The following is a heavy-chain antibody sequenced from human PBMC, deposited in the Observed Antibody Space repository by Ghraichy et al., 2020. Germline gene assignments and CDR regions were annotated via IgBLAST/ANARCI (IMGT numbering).Heavy chain of an antibody. V-gene: IGHV1-2*06. CDR1: GYTFTGYY. D-gene: IGHD3-16*02. J-gene: IGHJ4*02. CDR3: ARDTDYIWGSYQNYFDY. CDR2: INPNSGGT. Sequence: ASVKVSCKASGYTFTGYYMHWVRQAPGQGLEWMGRINPNSGGTNYAQKFQGRVTMTRDTSISTAYMELSRLRSDDTAVYYCARDTDYIWGSYQNYFDYWGQGTLVTVSS.